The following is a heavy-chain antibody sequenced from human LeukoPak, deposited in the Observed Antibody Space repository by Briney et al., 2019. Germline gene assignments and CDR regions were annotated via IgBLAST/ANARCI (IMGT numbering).Heavy chain of an antibody. V-gene: IGHV3-23*01. CDR2: ISGIDGKT. CDR1: GFTLNSYD. Sequence: GGSLRLSCEASGFTLNSYDMSWVRQAPGKGLELVSLISGIDGKTYYADSVKGRFTISRDNSRNTLYLQMNSLRAEDTAMYYCAKDRREYSSSDYFDYWGQGTLVTVSS. CDR3: AKDRREYSSSDYFDY. J-gene: IGHJ4*02. D-gene: IGHD6-6*01.